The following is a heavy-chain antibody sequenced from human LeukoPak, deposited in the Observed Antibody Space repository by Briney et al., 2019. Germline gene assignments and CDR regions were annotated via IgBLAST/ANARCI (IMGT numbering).Heavy chain of an antibody. CDR3: ARHQGHDFYDSSGYYSFDY. CDR1: GGSINSYY. D-gene: IGHD3-22*01. V-gene: IGHV4-59*08. J-gene: IGHJ4*02. Sequence: SETLSLTCIVSGGSINSYYWSWIRQPPGKGLEWIGYIYYTGSTNYSPSLKSRVTISADTSKNQFSLKLRSVTAADTAVYFCARHQGHDFYDSSGYYSFDYWGQGTLVTVSS. CDR2: IYYTGST.